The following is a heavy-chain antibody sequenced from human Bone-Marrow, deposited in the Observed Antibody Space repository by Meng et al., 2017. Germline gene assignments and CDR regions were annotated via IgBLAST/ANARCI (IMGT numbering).Heavy chain of an antibody. D-gene: IGHD6-19*01. Sequence: GESLKISCKGSGYSFTSYWIGWVRQMPGKGLEWMGIIYPGDSDTRYSPSFQGQVTISADKSISTAYLQWSSLKASDTAKYYCARRGVYSSGWYWFDPWGQGTLVTVSS. CDR1: GYSFTSYW. CDR2: IYPGDSDT. CDR3: ARRGVYSSGWYWFDP. V-gene: IGHV5-51*01. J-gene: IGHJ5*02.